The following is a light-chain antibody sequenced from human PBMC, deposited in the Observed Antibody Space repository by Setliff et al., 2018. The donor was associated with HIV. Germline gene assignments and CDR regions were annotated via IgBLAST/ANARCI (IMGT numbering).Light chain of an antibody. CDR3: SSYTNSNAHVL. Sequence: SALTQPASVSGFPGQSITTSCTGTSSDVGRYKYVSWYQQHPGKAPKLIISDVDKRPSGVPHRFSGSKSGNTASLTISGLQTEDEADYFCSSYTNSNAHVLFGGGTKVTVL. V-gene: IGLV2-14*03. CDR2: DVD. J-gene: IGLJ2*01. CDR1: SSDVGRYKY.